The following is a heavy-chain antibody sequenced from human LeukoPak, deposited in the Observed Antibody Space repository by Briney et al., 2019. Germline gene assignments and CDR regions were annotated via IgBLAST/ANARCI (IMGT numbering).Heavy chain of an antibody. J-gene: IGHJ4*02. CDR1: VDSITTSSYY. CDR3: ARLETYDSTLDY. Sequence: PSETLSLTCTVSVDSITTSSYYCGWIRQPPGKGLEWIGNIYYSGSTYYNPSLKSRVTISVDTSKNQFSLWLSSVTAADTAVYYCARLETYDSTLDYWGQGTLVTVSS. CDR2: IYYSGST. D-gene: IGHD3-22*01. V-gene: IGHV4-39*01.